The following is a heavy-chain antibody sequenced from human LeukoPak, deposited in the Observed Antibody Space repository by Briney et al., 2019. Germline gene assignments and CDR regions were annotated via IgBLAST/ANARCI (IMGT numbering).Heavy chain of an antibody. V-gene: IGHV5-51*01. D-gene: IGHD3-9*01. CDR3: ARHNILTGYYKGDFDY. Sequence: GESLKISCKGSGYSFTSYWFGWVRQMPGKGLEGMGIIYPGDSDTRYSPSFQGQVTSSAEKSISTAYLQWSSPKASDTAMYYCARHNILTGYYKGDFDYWGQGTLVTVSS. CDR2: IYPGDSDT. CDR1: GYSFTSYW. J-gene: IGHJ4*02.